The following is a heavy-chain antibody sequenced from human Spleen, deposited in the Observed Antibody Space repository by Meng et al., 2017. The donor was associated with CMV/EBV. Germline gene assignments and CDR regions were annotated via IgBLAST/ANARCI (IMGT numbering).Heavy chain of an antibody. CDR2: ITYDGDTT. J-gene: IGHJ4*02. D-gene: IGHD3-3*01. V-gene: IGHV3-43D*03. CDR1: GFSFDDYA. Sequence: GESLKISCAISGFSFDDYAMHWVRQAPGKGLEWVSLITYDGDTTFYADSVRGRFTISKDNSEDSLYLQMNSLRGEDSGLYYCASDRGYGAGFFAIGYWGQGTLVTVSS. CDR3: ASDRGYGAGFFAIGY.